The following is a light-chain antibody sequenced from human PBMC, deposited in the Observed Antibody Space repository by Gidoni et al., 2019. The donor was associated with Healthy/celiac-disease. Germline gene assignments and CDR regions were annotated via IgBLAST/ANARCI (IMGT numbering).Light chain of an antibody. Sequence: EAVLTQSPATLSLSPGERATLSCRASQSLSSYLAWYQQKPGQAPRLLIYDASNRATGIPARFSGSGSGTDFTLTINSLEPEDFAVYYCQQRSNWWTFGQGTKVEIK. J-gene: IGKJ1*01. V-gene: IGKV3-11*01. CDR2: DAS. CDR3: QQRSNWWT. CDR1: QSLSSY.